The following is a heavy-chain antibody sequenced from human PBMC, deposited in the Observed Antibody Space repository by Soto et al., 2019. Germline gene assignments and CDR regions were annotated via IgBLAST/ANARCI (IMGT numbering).Heavy chain of an antibody. J-gene: IGHJ6*02. CDR1: GGSISSYY. V-gene: IGHV4-59*01. CDR3: AREQQLVRSGSARSGHGMDV. Sequence: SETLSLTCTVSGGSISSYYWSWIRQPPGKGLEWIGYIYYSGSTYYNPSLKSRVTISVDTSKNQFSLKLSSVTAADTAVYYCAREQQLVRSGSARSGHGMDVWGQGTTVTVSS. D-gene: IGHD6-13*01. CDR2: IYYSGST.